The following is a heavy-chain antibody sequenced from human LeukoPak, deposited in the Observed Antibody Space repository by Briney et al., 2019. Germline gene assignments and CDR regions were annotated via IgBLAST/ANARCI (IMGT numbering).Heavy chain of an antibody. CDR3: ARGLERYDILTGYYAGHLDY. D-gene: IGHD3-9*01. Sequence: SETLSLTCTVSGGSISSSSYYWGWIRQPPGKGLEWIGEIYHSGSTNYNPSLKSRVTISVDKSKNQFSLKLSSVTAADTAVYYCARGLERYDILTGYYAGHLDYWGQGTLVTVSS. J-gene: IGHJ4*02. CDR2: IYHSGST. V-gene: IGHV4-39*07. CDR1: GGSISSSSYY.